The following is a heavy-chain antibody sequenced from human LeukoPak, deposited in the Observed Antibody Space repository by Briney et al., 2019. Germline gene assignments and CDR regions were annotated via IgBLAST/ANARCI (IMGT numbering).Heavy chain of an antibody. CDR2: ISAYNGNT. J-gene: IGHJ6*02. CDR1: GYTFTSYG. CDR3: ASSIVGATQYYYYYYGMDV. D-gene: IGHD1-26*01. V-gene: IGHV1-18*01. Sequence: ASVKVSCKASGYTFTSYGISWVRQAPGQGLEWMGRISAYNGNTNYAQKLQGRVTMTTDTSTSTAYMELRSLRSDDTAVYYCASSIVGATQYYYYYYGMDVWGQGTTVTVSS.